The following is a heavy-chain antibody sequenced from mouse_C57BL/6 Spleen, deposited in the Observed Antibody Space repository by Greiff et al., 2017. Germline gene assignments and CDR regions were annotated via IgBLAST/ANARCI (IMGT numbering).Heavy chain of an antibody. V-gene: IGHV1-62-2*01. D-gene: IGHD2-4*01. CDR2: FYPGSGSI. Sequence: VKLVESGAELVKPGASVKLSCKASGYTFTEYTIHWVKQRSGQGLEWIGWFYPGSGSIKYNEKFKDKATLTADKSSSTVYMELSSLTSEDSAVYFCARHETYDYDDPYFDYWGQGTTLTVSS. J-gene: IGHJ2*01. CDR1: GYTFTEYT. CDR3: ARHETYDYDDPYFDY.